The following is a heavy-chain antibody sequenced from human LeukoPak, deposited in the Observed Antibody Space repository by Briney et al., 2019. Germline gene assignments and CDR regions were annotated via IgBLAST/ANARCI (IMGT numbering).Heavy chain of an antibody. D-gene: IGHD3-3*01. CDR1: GFTFSSYA. CDR3: AKGPYDFWSGYQIDY. CDR2: ISGSGSST. Sequence: GGSLRLSCAASGFTFSSYAMSWVRQAPGKGLEWVSAISGSGSSTYYADSMKGRFTVSRDSSKNTLYLQMNSLRAEDTAVYYCAKGPYDFWSGYQIDYWGQGTLVSVS. J-gene: IGHJ4*02. V-gene: IGHV3-23*01.